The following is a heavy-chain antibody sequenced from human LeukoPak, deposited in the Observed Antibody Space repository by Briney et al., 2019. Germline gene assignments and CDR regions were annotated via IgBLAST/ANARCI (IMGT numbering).Heavy chain of an antibody. CDR2: INHSGST. CDR1: GGSFSGYY. V-gene: IGHV4-34*01. CDR3: SRSAYYDGSGNYYDY. Sequence: NTSETLSLTCAVYGGSFSGYYWSWIRQPPGKGLEWIGEINHSGSTNYNPSLKSRVTISVDTSKNQFSLKLSSVTAADTAVYYCSRSAYYDGSGNYYDYWGQGTLVTVSS. J-gene: IGHJ4*02. D-gene: IGHD3-22*01.